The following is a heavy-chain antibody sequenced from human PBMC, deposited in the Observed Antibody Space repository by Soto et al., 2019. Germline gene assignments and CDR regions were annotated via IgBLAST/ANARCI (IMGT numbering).Heavy chain of an antibody. D-gene: IGHD2-2*02. Sequence: QVQLVQSGAEVKKPGSSVKVSCKASGGTFSSYAISWVRQAPGQGLEWMGGIIPIFGTANYAQKFQGRVAITADESTSTAYMELSSLRYEDTAVYYCARDGRYCSSTSCYTNWFDPWGQGTLVTVSS. CDR2: IIPIFGTA. J-gene: IGHJ5*02. V-gene: IGHV1-69*01. CDR1: GGTFSSYA. CDR3: ARDGRYCSSTSCYTNWFDP.